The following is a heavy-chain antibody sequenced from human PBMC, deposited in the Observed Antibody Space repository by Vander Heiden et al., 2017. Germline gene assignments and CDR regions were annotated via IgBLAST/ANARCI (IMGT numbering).Heavy chain of an antibody. J-gene: IGHJ3*02. CDR3: TFIPLLCGNESDAFDI. V-gene: IGHV3-15*01. CDR1: GFTCSNDW. Sequence: EVQLVESGGGLVKPGGALRLSCAASGFTCSNDWLSWVRQAPGKGLEWVGRIKSKTDGGTTDYAAPVKGRFTISRDDSKNTLYLQMNSLKTEDTAVYYCTFIPLLCGNESDAFDIWGQGTMVTVSS. CDR2: IKSKTDGGTT. D-gene: IGHD2-15*01.